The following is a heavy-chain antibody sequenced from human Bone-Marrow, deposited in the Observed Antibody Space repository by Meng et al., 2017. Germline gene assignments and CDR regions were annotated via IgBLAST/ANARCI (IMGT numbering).Heavy chain of an antibody. V-gene: IGHV1-8*01. Sequence: VPLGQVEAGVKKPGSSVQDPCKDSVYTFTSYYINWVRQATGQGLEWMGWMNPNSGNTGYAQKFQGRVTMTRNTSISTAYMELSSLRSEDTAVYYCARYGSGSQIDYWGQGTLVTVLL. CDR3: ARYGSGSQIDY. J-gene: IGHJ4*02. CDR2: MNPNSGNT. D-gene: IGHD3-10*01. CDR1: VYTFTSYY.